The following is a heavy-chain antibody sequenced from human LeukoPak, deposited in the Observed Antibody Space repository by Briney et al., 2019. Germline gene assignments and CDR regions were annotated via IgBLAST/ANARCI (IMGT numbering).Heavy chain of an antibody. J-gene: IGHJ4*02. V-gene: IGHV4-4*02. CDR2: IYHSGST. Sequence: SGTLSLTCAVSGGSISSSNWWSWVRQPPGKGLEWIGEIYHSGSTNYSPSLKSRVTISVDKSKNQFSLKLSSVTAADTAVYYCARDVGSGWYGFFDYWGQGTLVTVSS. D-gene: IGHD6-19*01. CDR3: ARDVGSGWYGFFDY. CDR1: GGSISSSNW.